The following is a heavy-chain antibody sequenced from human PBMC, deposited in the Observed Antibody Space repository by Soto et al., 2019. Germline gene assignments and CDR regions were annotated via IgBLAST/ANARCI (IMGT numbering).Heavy chain of an antibody. Sequence: GESLKISCKGSGYSFTSYWIGWVRQMPGKGLEWMGIIYPGDSDTRYSPSFQGQVTISADKSISTAYLQWSSLKASDTAMYYCARFGIEGIVVVVADHAFDIWGQGTMVTVSS. J-gene: IGHJ3*02. CDR3: ARFGIEGIVVVVADHAFDI. D-gene: IGHD2-15*01. V-gene: IGHV5-51*01. CDR2: IYPGDSDT. CDR1: GYSFTSYW.